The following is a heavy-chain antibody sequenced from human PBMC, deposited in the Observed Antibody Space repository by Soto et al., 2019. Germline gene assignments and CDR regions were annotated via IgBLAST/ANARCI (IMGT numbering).Heavy chain of an antibody. CDR2: MNPNSGNT. Sequence: QVQLVQSGAEVKKPGASVKVSCKASGYTFTSYDINWVRQATGPGLEWMGWMNPNSGNTCSAQKFQGRVTMTRNTSIGTAYMELSSVRSEDTAVYYCAREISYGMDVWGQGTTVTASS. CDR3: AREISYGMDV. J-gene: IGHJ6*02. CDR1: GYTFTSYD. V-gene: IGHV1-8*01.